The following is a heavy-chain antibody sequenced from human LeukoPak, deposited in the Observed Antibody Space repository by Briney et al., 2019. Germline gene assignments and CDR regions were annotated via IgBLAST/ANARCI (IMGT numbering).Heavy chain of an antibody. D-gene: IGHD3-22*01. CDR3: WKHYYDSNAYNY. CDR2: IKSKNDGGTA. Sequence: PGGSLRLSCVGSGFTFSGAWMDWVRQAPGKGLEWVGRIKSKNDGGTADYAAPVKGRFAISRGDSKNTIYLQMNNLETEDTAVYYCWKHYYDSNAYNYWGQGTLVTVSS. J-gene: IGHJ4*02. CDR1: GFTFSGAW. V-gene: IGHV3-15*07.